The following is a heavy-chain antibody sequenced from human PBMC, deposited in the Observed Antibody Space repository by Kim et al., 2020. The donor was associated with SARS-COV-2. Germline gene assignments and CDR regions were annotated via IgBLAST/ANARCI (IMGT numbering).Heavy chain of an antibody. CDR3: AKQYGDYGTYYFDY. Sequence: ADSVEGRFTISRDNSKNTLYLQMNSLRAEDTVVYYCAKQYGDYGTYYFDYWGQGTLVTVSS. J-gene: IGHJ4*02. V-gene: IGHV3-23*01. D-gene: IGHD4-17*01.